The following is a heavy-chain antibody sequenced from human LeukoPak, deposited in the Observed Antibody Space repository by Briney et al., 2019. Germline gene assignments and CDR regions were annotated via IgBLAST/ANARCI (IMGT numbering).Heavy chain of an antibody. CDR3: ARAGPDYYDSSGPIWY. CDR1: GYTFTSYA. J-gene: IGHJ4*02. V-gene: IGHV7-4-1*02. D-gene: IGHD3-22*01. Sequence: GASVTVSCKASGYTFTSYAMNWVRQAPGQGLEWMGWINTNTGNPTYAQGFTGRFVFSLDTSVSTAYLQISSLKAEDTAVYYCARAGPDYYDSSGPIWYWGQGTLVTVSS. CDR2: INTNTGNP.